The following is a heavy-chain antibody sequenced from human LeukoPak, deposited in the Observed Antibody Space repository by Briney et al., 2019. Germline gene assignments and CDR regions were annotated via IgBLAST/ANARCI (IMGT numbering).Heavy chain of an antibody. D-gene: IGHD3-10*01. J-gene: IGHJ3*02. CDR1: GFTFSSYA. CDR2: ISGSGGST. Sequence: PGGSLRLSCAASGFTFSSYAMSWVRQAPGKGLEWVSAISGSGGSTYYADSVKGRSTISRDNSKNTLYLQMNSLRAEDTAVYYCAKDLTDGSGSYFEGDAFDIWGQGTMVTVSS. CDR3: AKDLTDGSGSYFEGDAFDI. V-gene: IGHV3-23*01.